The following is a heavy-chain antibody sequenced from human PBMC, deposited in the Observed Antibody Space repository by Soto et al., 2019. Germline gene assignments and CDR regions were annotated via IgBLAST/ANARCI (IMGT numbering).Heavy chain of an antibody. CDR1: GFTFSSYE. D-gene: IGHD3-10*01. V-gene: IGHV3-48*03. Sequence: GGSLRLSCAASGFTFSSYEMNWVRQAPGKGLEWVSFISSSGSTIYYADSVKGRFTISSDNAKNSLYLQMNSLRAEDTAVYYCVYGYYFDYWGQGTLVTVSS. J-gene: IGHJ4*02. CDR3: VYGYYFDY. CDR2: ISSSGSTI.